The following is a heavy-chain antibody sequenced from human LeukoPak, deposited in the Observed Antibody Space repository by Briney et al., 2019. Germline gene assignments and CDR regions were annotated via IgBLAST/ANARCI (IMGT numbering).Heavy chain of an antibody. V-gene: IGHV3-11*04. CDR3: ARDLYSNYCFDY. J-gene: IGHJ4*02. CDR1: GFTFSDYY. CDR2: ISSSGSTI. D-gene: IGHD4-11*01. Sequence: GGSLRLSRAASGFTFSDYYMSWIRQAPGKGLEWVSYISSSGSTIYYADSVKGRFTISRDNAKNSLYLQMNSLRAEDTAVYYCARDLYSNYCFDYWGQGTLVTVSS.